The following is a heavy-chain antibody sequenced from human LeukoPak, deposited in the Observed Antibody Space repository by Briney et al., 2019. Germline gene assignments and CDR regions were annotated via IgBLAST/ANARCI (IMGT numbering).Heavy chain of an antibody. CDR1: GFTFNGYF. CDR3: ARGPNADRGKSYYYYMDV. J-gene: IGHJ6*03. Sequence: GASVKVSCKASGFTFNGYFVNWVRQAPGQGLEWMGWINPNSGGTNFAQKFQGRVNMTRDTSISTAFMELSRLRSDDTAVYYCARGPNADRGKSYYYYMDVWGEGTTVTVSS. CDR2: INPNSGGT. V-gene: IGHV1-2*02. D-gene: IGHD4-23*01.